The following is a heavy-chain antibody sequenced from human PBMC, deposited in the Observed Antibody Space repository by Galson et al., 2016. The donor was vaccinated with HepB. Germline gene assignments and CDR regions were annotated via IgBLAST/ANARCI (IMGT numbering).Heavy chain of an antibody. D-gene: IGHD5-18*01. V-gene: IGHV4-59*12. CDR2: IYYTGST. CDR3: ASTRIQIWLRPFDD. CDR1: GGSISNYF. Sequence: SETLSLTCTVSGGSISNYFWSWIRQPPGQGLEWVGFIYYTGSTYYNPSLKSRVTVSLDTSKNQFSLKLTSVTAAATAVYYCASTRIQIWLRPFDDWGPGTLVTVSS. J-gene: IGHJ4*02.